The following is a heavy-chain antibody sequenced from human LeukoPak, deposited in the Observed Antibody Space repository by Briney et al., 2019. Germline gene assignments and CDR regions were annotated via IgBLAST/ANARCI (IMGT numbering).Heavy chain of an antibody. CDR2: INTDGSST. Sequence: PGGSLRLSCAASGFIFSSYWMHWVRHAPGKGLAWVSRINTDGSSTSYADSVKGRFTISRDNSKNTLYLQMNSLRAEDTAVYYCANHGGYYDSSAPYYFDYWGQGTLVTVSS. D-gene: IGHD3-22*01. CDR3: ANHGGYYDSSAPYYFDY. CDR1: GFIFSSYW. J-gene: IGHJ4*02. V-gene: IGHV3-74*01.